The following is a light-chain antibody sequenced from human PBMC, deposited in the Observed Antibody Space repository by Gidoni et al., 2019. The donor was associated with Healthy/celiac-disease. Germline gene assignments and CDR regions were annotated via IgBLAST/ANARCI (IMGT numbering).Light chain of an antibody. Sequence: DIVLTQSLLSLPVPPGEPASISCRSSQSLLHSNGYNYVDWYLQKPGQSPQLLIYLGSNRASGVPDRLSGSGSGTDFTLKISRVEAEDVGVYYCMQALQTWTFGGGTKVEIK. J-gene: IGKJ4*01. CDR1: QSLLHSNGYNY. CDR3: MQALQTWT. V-gene: IGKV2-28*01. CDR2: LGS.